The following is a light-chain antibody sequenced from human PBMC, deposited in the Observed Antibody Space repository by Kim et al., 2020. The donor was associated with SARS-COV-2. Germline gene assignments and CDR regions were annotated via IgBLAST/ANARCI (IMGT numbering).Light chain of an antibody. V-gene: IGKV1-17*03. CDR3: LQHNTYPRLT. Sequence: ASVGDRSTTTCRASQGISNYLAWFQQKPGKAPKRLIYVASSLQSGVPSRFSGSASGTEFALTISSLQPEDFATYYCLQHNTYPRLTFGGGTKLEI. CDR1: QGISNY. J-gene: IGKJ4*01. CDR2: VAS.